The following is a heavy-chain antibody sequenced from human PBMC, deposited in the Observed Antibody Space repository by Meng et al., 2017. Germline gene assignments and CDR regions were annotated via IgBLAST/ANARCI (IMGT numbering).Heavy chain of an antibody. V-gene: IGHV1-69*01. J-gene: IGHJ4*02. CDR1: GGTLSSYA. CDR3: ARERLDYYDSSGYYLGGFDY. Sequence: QGQRGQSGVWVSRPGASGRVSVKASGGTLSSYASSWVRQAPGQGLEWMGGIIPIFGTANYAQKFQGRVTITADESTSTAYMELSSLRSEDTAVYYCARERLDYYDSSGYYLGGFDYWGQGTLVTVSS. CDR2: IIPIFGTA. D-gene: IGHD3-22*01.